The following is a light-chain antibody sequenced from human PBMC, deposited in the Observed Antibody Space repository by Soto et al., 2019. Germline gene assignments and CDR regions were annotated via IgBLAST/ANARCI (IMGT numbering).Light chain of an antibody. V-gene: IGLV1-44*01. J-gene: IGLJ2*01. Sequence: QSVLTQHPSASGTPGQRVTISCSGSSSNIGSNTVNWYQQVPGTAPKLLIYSNNQRPSGVPDRFSGSKSGTSASLAISGLQSEDEADYYCAAWDATLNGLFGAGTKLTVL. CDR3: AAWDATLNGL. CDR1: SSNIGSNT. CDR2: SNN.